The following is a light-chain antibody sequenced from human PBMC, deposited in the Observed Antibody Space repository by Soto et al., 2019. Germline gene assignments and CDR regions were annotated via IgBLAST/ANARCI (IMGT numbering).Light chain of an antibody. J-gene: IGKJ2*01. CDR3: RQFGRSPLAFT. V-gene: IGKV3-20*01. CDR1: QSVSTRY. CDR2: GAS. Sequence: ESMLTQSPGTLSLSPGERATLSCRASQSVSTRYLAWYQQKPGQAPRLLIYGASIRAAGIPDRFSGSGSGTEFTITISSLKPEDFGVYYCRQFGRSPLAFTFGQGTKLEI.